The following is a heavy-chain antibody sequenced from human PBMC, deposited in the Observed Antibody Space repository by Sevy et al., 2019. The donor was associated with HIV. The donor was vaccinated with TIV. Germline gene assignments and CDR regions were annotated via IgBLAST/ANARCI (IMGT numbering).Heavy chain of an antibody. CDR3: ARDLESYNYGAYGPSFMPDY. Sequence: GGSLRLSCAASGFTFSSYGMHWVRQAPGKGLEWVAVMWFDGSNTFYADSVKGRFTISRDIAENTLHLQMNSLRAEDTAVYYCARDLESYNYGAYGPSFMPDYWGQGTVVTVSS. V-gene: IGHV3-33*01. CDR1: GFTFSSYG. D-gene: IGHD1-1*01. J-gene: IGHJ4*02. CDR2: MWFDGSNT.